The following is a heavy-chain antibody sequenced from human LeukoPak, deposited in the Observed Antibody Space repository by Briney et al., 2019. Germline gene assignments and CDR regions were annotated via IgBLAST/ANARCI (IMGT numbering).Heavy chain of an antibody. V-gene: IGHV4-61*02. CDR1: GGSISSGSYY. J-gene: IGHJ3*02. Sequence: PSETLSLTCTVSGGSISSGSYYWSWIRQPAGKGLEWIGRIYTSGSTNYNPSLKSRVTISVDTSKNQFSLKLSSVTAADTAVYYCVRVRDGYNDAYDIWGQGTMVTVPS. D-gene: IGHD5-24*01. CDR2: IYTSGST. CDR3: VRVRDGYNDAYDI.